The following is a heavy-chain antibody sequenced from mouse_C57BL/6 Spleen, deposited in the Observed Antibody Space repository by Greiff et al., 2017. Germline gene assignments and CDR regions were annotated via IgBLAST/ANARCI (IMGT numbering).Heavy chain of an antibody. V-gene: IGHV2-2*01. J-gene: IGHJ4*01. Sequence: QVQLKQSGPGLVQPSQSLSITCTVSGFSLTSYGVHWVRQSPGKGLEWLGVIWSGGSTDYNAAFISRLSISKDNSKSQVFFKMNSLQADDTAIYYCARNPLTTVVATSPAMDYWGQGTSVTVSS. D-gene: IGHD1-1*01. CDR2: IWSGGST. CDR1: GFSLTSYG. CDR3: ARNPLTTVVATSPAMDY.